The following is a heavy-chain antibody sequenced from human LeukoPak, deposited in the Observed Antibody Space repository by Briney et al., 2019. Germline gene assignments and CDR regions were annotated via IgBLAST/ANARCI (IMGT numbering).Heavy chain of an antibody. J-gene: IGHJ5*02. CDR3: AGLTYDKRFDP. D-gene: IGHD3-9*01. Sequence: GGSLRLSCAASGFTFSDYYMSWIRQAPGKGLEWVSFISGSSDNKKYADSVKGRFTVSRDNAKRSLYLQMNSLRAEDTAVYYCAGLTYDKRFDPWGQGTLVTVSS. V-gene: IGHV3-11*06. CDR2: ISGSSDNK. CDR1: GFTFSDYY.